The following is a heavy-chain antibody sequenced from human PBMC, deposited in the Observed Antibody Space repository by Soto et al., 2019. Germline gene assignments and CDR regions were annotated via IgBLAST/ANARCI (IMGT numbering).Heavy chain of an antibody. V-gene: IGHV1-69*01. D-gene: IGHD3-10*01. CDR1: GGTFSSYA. Sequence: QVQPVQSGAEVKKPGSSVKVSCKASGGTFSSYAISWVRQAPGQGLEWIGGIIPIFGTANYAQKFQGRVAIPADEATSTAYMELSSLGAEDTAVYYCARDRSAMVRGVLTFERGMDVGGQGTTVTVSS. J-gene: IGHJ6*02. CDR2: IIPIFGTA. CDR3: ARDRSAMVRGVLTFERGMDV.